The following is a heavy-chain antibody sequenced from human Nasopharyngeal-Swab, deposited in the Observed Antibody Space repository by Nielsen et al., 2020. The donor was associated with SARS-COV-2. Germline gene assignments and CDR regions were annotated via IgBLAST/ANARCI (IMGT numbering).Heavy chain of an antibody. J-gene: IGHJ4*02. V-gene: IGHV3-48*03. Sequence: GESLKISCAASGFTFSSYEMNWVRQAPGKGLEWVSYISSSGSTIYYADSVKGRFTISRDNAKNSLYLQMNSLRAEDTAVYYCARNLAAAHQYYFDYWGQGTLVTVSS. CDR1: GFTFSSYE. CDR2: ISSSGSTI. D-gene: IGHD6-13*01. CDR3: ARNLAAAHQYYFDY.